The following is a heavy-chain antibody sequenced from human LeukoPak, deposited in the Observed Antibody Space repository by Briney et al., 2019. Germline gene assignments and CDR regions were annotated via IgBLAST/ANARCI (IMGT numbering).Heavy chain of an antibody. CDR3: ARGTMPQAFDI. J-gene: IGHJ3*02. CDR2: INHSGST. D-gene: IGHD2-2*01. V-gene: IGHV4-34*01. CDR1: GGSFSGYY. Sequence: TPSETLSLTCAVYGGSFSGYYWSWIRQPPGKGLEWIGEINHSGSTNYNPSLKSRVTISVDTSKNQFSLKLSSVTAADTAVYYCARGTMPQAFDIWGQGTMVTVSS.